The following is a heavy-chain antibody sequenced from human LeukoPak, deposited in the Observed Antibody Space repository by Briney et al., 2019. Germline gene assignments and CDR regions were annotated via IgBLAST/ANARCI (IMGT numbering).Heavy chain of an antibody. D-gene: IGHD1-26*01. J-gene: IGHJ6*02. V-gene: IGHV1-69*04. CDR3: ARDQKVGATPYFGMDV. CDR2: IIPMLGTV. Sequence: ASVKVSCKASGGTFSSYAINWVRQAPGQGLEWMGRIIPMLGTVNYAQKFQVRVTIIADKFTSTAFMELSSLRSEDTAVYYCARDQKVGATPYFGMDVWGQGTTVTVSS. CDR1: GGTFSSYA.